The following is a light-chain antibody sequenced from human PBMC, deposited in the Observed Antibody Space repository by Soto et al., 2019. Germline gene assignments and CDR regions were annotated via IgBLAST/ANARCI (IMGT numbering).Light chain of an antibody. V-gene: IGKV1-39*01. CDR1: QSISSY. CDR2: AAS. CDR3: QQTDSFPRT. J-gene: IGKJ1*01. Sequence: DIQMTQSPSSLSASVGDRVTITCRASQSISSYLNWYQHKPGKAPKLLIYAASSLQTGVPSRFSGSRSGTDFALTISSLQRDDFATYYCQQTDSFPRTFSQGTKVDIK.